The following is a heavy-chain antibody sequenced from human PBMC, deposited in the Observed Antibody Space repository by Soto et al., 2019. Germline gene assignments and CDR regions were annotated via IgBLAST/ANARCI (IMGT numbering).Heavy chain of an antibody. CDR3: ATTAAMEWTPRAAFDI. J-gene: IGHJ3*02. CDR1: GYSFTSYW. Sequence: GESLKISCKGSGYSFTSYWIGWVRQMPGKGLEWMGIIYPGDSDTRYSPSFQGQVTISADKSISTAYLQWSSLKASDTAMYYCATTAAMEWTPRAAFDIWGQGTMVTVSS. CDR2: IYPGDSDT. V-gene: IGHV5-51*01. D-gene: IGHD3-3*01.